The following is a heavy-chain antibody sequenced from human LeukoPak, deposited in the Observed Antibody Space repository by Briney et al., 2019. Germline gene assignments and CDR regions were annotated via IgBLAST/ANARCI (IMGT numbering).Heavy chain of an antibody. CDR1: GYTFTSHY. CDR3: ARDLGLNYDFWSGPKDY. D-gene: IGHD3-3*01. J-gene: IGHJ4*02. Sequence: GASVKVSCKASGYTFTSHYMHWVRQAPGQGLEWMGIINPSGGSTSYAQKFQGRVTMTRDTSTSTVYMELSSLRSEDTAVYYCARDLGLNYDFWSGPKDYWGQGTLVTVSS. CDR2: INPSGGST. V-gene: IGHV1-46*01.